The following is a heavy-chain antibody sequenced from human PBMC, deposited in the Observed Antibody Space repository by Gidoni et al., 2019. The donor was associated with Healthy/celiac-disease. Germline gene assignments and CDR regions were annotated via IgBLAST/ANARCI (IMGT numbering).Heavy chain of an antibody. CDR1: GCTLRSYW. Sequence: EVQLVESGGGLVQPGGSLRLPCAASGCTLRSYWMHWVRQAPGKGLVWVSRINSDGSSTSYADSVKGRFTISRDNAKNTLYLQMNSLRAEDTAVYYCARDSSSGWYRGTDSYWGQGTLVTVSS. J-gene: IGHJ4*02. D-gene: IGHD6-19*01. CDR2: INSDGSST. V-gene: IGHV3-74*01. CDR3: ARDSSSGWYRGTDSY.